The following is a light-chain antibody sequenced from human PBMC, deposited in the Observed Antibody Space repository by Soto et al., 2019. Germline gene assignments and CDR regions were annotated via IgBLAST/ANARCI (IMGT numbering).Light chain of an antibody. CDR3: CSYAGSITYV. CDR1: SSDVGSDNL. J-gene: IGLJ1*01. Sequence: QSALTQPASVSGSPGQSITISCTGTSSDVGSDNLVSWYQQHPGKAPKFIIYEVNQRPAGVSYRFSGSKSSNTAYLTISGLQAEDEADYYCCSYAGSITYVFGTGTMLTVL. V-gene: IGLV2-23*02. CDR2: EVN.